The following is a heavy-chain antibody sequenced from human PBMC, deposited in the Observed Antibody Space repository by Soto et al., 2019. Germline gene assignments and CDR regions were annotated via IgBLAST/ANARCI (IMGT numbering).Heavy chain of an antibody. CDR2: SSVYRGNK. J-gene: IGHJ6*02. D-gene: IGHD6-19*01. Sequence: SVKVSCKTSGYTSHCHGIRGVRPAPGRGPEWMGWSSVYRGNKNDTQKFQGRVNMSTATSTSTAYMDLSSLRFDVTAVDSSVRYSMAEDYCYYGMDVWGQGTTVTVSS. CDR3: VRYSMAEDYCYYGMDV. CDR1: GYTSHCHG. V-gene: IGHV1-18*01.